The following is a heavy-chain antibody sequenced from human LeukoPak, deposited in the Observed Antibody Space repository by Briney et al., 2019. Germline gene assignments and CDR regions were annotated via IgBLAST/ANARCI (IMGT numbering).Heavy chain of an antibody. CDR3: ARRGDDSSGYHRFHFDY. Sequence: SETLSLTCTVSGGSISSSSYYWDWIRQPPGKGLEWIGSIYYSGSTYYNPSLKSRVTISVDTSKNQFSLKLSTVTAADTAVYYCARRGDDSSGYHRFHFDYWGQGTLVTVSS. J-gene: IGHJ4*02. D-gene: IGHD3-22*01. CDR2: IYYSGST. CDR1: GGSISSSSYY. V-gene: IGHV4-39*01.